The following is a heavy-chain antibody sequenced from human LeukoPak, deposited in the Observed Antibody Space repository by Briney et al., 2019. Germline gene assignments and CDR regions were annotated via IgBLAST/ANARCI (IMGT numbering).Heavy chain of an antibody. Sequence: SETLSLTCAGYGWSFSGYYWSGLRQPPAKGLDGIGEINHSGRTNYNPSLKSRVPISVDTSKNQFSLKLSSVTAADTAVYYCARPRLSGSYYRVFDYWGQGTLVTVSS. D-gene: IGHD1-26*01. CDR3: ARPRLSGSYYRVFDY. V-gene: IGHV4-34*01. J-gene: IGHJ4*02. CDR1: GWSFSGYY. CDR2: INHSGRT.